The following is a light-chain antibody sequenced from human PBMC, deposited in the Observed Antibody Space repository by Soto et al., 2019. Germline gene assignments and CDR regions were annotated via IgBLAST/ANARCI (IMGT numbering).Light chain of an antibody. V-gene: IGKV1-9*01. CDR1: QGISTY. CDR3: QQLNAYPLT. Sequence: DIQLTQSPSLLSASVGDRVTITCRASQGISTYLAWYQQTSGKAPKLLISAASTLQRGVPSRFSGSGSGTQFPLTISSLQPEDFATYYCQQLNAYPLTFGGGTKVDIK. CDR2: AAS. J-gene: IGKJ4*01.